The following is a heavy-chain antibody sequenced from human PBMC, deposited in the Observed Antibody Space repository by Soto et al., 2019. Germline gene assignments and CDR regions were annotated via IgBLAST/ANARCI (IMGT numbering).Heavy chain of an antibody. Sequence: SDTLSLTCTVSCGSLSSSSYYWGWIRQPPGKGLEWIGSIYYSGSTYYNPSLKSRVTISVDTSKNQFSLKLSSVTAADTAVYYCARQINDYSIGWFDPWGQGTLVTVSS. CDR2: IYYSGST. D-gene: IGHD4-4*01. J-gene: IGHJ5*02. CDR3: ARQINDYSIGWFDP. CDR1: CGSLSSSSYY. V-gene: IGHV4-39*01.